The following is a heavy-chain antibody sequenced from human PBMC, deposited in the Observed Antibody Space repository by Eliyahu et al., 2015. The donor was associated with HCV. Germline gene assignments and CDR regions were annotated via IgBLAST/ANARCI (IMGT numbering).Heavy chain of an antibody. D-gene: IGHD5-24*01. V-gene: IGHV3-74*03. Sequence: EVQLLEAGGGSVAPGGSLRLSCSASGXNFSSHWXXWVXXPPGKGLVWVARIQGDGSGKLYADSVRGRFTISRDNARDTLYLQMSDLRAEDTAVYYCVRASLERWNYFWYGMDVWGHGTTVTVSS. CDR1: GXNFSSHW. CDR3: VRASLERWNYFWYGMDV. J-gene: IGHJ6*02. CDR2: IQGDGSGK.